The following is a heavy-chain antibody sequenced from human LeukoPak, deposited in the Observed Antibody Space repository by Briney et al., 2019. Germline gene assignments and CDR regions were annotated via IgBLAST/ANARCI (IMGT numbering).Heavy chain of an antibody. CDR3: ASSRDQIDY. D-gene: IGHD2-2*01. CDR2: ISSSSTTI. J-gene: IGHJ4*02. V-gene: IGHV3-48*02. Sequence: AGGSLRLSCAASGFTFNTYSMTWVRQAPGKGLEWVSYISSSSTTIYYADSVKGRFTISRDNAKNSLYLQMNSLRDEDTAVYYCASSRDQIDYWGQGTLVTVSS. CDR1: GFTFNTYS.